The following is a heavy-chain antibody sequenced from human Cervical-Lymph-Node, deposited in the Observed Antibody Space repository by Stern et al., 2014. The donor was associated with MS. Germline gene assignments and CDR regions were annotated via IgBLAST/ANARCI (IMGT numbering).Heavy chain of an antibody. CDR3: ARDPKGADYFDY. J-gene: IGHJ4*02. V-gene: IGHV3-33*01. Sequence: VQLVESGGGVVQPGRSLRLSCAASGFTFRNYGMHWVRLAPGKGLEWVAVIWNDGSNKYYADSVKGRFTISRDNSKNTLYLQLNSLRVEDTAVYYCARDPKGADYFDYWGQGTLVTVSS. CDR2: IWNDGSNK. D-gene: IGHD6-19*01. CDR1: GFTFRNYG.